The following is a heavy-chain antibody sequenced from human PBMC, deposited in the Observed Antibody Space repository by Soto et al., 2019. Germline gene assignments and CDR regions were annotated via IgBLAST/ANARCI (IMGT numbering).Heavy chain of an antibody. CDR2: IYPGDSDT. D-gene: IGHD2-15*01. V-gene: IGHV5-51*01. CDR1: GYSFTSYW. CDR3: ARLPLGYCSGGSCYSWGYYYYYGMDV. Sequence: GESLKISCKGSGYSFTSYWIGWVRQMPGKGLEWMGIIYPGDSDTRYSPSSQGQVTISADKSISTAYLQWSSLKASDTAMYYCARLPLGYCSGGSCYSWGYYYYYGMDVWGQGTTVTVSS. J-gene: IGHJ6*02.